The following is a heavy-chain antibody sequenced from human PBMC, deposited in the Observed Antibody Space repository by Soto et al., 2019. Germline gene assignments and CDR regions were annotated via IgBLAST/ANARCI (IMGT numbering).Heavy chain of an antibody. CDR1: GYTFTGYY. D-gene: IGHD2-2*01. V-gene: IGHV1-2*04. CDR2: INPNSGGT. Sequence: QVQLVQSGAEVKKPGASVKVSCKASGYTFTGYYMHWVRQAPGQGLEWMGWINPNSGGTNYAQKFQGWVTMTRDTSISTAYMELSRLRSDDTAVYYCARDFCNQLLCFVNYYYYGMDVWGQGTTVTVSS. CDR3: ARDFCNQLLCFVNYYYYGMDV. J-gene: IGHJ6*02.